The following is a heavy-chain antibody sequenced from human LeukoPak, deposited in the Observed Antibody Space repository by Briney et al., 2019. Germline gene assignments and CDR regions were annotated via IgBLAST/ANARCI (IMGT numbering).Heavy chain of an antibody. CDR1: GYTFTSYY. J-gene: IGHJ4*02. Sequence: GASVKVSCKASGYTFTSYYMHWVRQAPGQGLEWMGIINPSGGSTSYAQKFQGRVTMTRDMSTSTVYMELSSLRSEDTAVYYCARFDANYGSGSLMFDYWGQGTLVTVSS. D-gene: IGHD3-10*01. CDR3: ARFDANYGSGSLMFDY. V-gene: IGHV1-46*01. CDR2: INPSGGST.